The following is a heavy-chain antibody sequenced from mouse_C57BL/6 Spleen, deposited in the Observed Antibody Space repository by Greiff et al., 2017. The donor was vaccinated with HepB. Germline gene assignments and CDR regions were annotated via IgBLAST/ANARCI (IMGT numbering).Heavy chain of an antibody. CDR2: ISDGGSYT. D-gene: IGHD4-1*01. Sequence: EVNLVESGGGLVKPGGSLKLSCAASGFTFSSYAMSWVRQTPEKRLEWVATISDGGSYTYYPDNVKGRFTISRDNAKNNLYLQMSHLKSEDTAMYYCARELGWFAYSGQGTLVTVSA. CDR1: GFTFSSYA. J-gene: IGHJ3*01. CDR3: ARELGWFAY. V-gene: IGHV5-4*01.